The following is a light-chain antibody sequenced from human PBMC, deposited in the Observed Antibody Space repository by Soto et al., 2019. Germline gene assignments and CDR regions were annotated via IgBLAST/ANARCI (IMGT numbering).Light chain of an antibody. CDR2: GNT. CDR3: QSYDSSLSGHYV. V-gene: IGLV1-40*01. Sequence: QAVVTQPPSVSGAPGQRVTISCTGSSSNIGADYDVHWYQQLPGTAPKLLIYGNTNRPSGVPDRFSGSKSGTSASLAITALQAEDEADYYCQSYDSSLSGHYVFGSGTKVTVL. J-gene: IGLJ1*01. CDR1: SSNIGADYD.